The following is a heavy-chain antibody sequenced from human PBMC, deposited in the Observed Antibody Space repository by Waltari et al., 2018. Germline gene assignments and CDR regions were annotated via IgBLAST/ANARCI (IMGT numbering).Heavy chain of an antibody. CDR2: IHFSGSI. CDR1: GDSITSHY. D-gene: IGHD6-13*01. V-gene: IGHV4-59*11. Sequence: QVQLQESGPGLVKPSETLSLTCAVSGDSITSHYWNWIRQPPGKGLEWIGYIHFSGSITYNPSLKSRVTISMDTATNQFSLKLSSVTAADTAIYYCARDQLGSSPHPFGYWGQGTLVTVSS. CDR3: ARDQLGSSPHPFGY. J-gene: IGHJ4*02.